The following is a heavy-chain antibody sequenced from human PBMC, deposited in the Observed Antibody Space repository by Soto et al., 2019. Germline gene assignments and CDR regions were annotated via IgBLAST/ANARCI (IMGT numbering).Heavy chain of an antibody. CDR3: AKHHCVEFVPLATVDWFDP. CDR1: GASISGFY. D-gene: IGHD2-21*01. V-gene: IGHV4-4*07. CDR2: VYATGTT. J-gene: IGHJ5*02. Sequence: ETLSLTCTVSGASISGFYWSWIGKSAGKGLEWIGGVYATGTTDYNPSLKRRVMMSVDTSKKQFSLKLSSLTAADTAVYHCAKHHCVEFVPLATVDWFDPWGQGSVVTVSS.